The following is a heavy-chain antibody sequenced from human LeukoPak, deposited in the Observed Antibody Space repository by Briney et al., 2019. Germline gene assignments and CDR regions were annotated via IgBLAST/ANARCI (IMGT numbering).Heavy chain of an antibody. CDR1: GFTFSSYA. J-gene: IGHJ4*02. V-gene: IGHV3-23*01. Sequence: GGSLRLSCAASGFTFSSYAMSWVRQAPGKGLEWVSVISGSGGSPYYADSVKGRFTISRDNSKNTLYLQMNSLRAEDTAVYYCAKDHRSGWYGTDFDYWGQGTLVTVSS. CDR3: AKDHRSGWYGTDFDY. CDR2: ISGSGGSP. D-gene: IGHD6-19*01.